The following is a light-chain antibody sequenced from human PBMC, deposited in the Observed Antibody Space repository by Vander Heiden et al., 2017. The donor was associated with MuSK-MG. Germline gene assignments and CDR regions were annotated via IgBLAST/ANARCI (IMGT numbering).Light chain of an antibody. V-gene: IGKV1-33*01. Sequence: DIQMTQSPSSLSASVGDRVTITCQASQDISNYLNWYQQKPGKAPKLLIYDASNLETGVPSRFSGSGSGTDFTFTIISLHPEDLATYYCQQDYNLPLTFGGGTKVEIK. CDR3: QQDYNLPLT. J-gene: IGKJ4*01. CDR1: QDISNY. CDR2: DAS.